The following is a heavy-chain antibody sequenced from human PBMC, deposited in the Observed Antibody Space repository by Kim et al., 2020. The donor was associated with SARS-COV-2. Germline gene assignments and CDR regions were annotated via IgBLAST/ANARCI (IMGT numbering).Heavy chain of an antibody. Sequence: LFHDYAVSVRSRTTINADTSKNQFAPQLNSVTPEDTAVYYCARGTNSAFDIWDQGTMVTVSS. CDR3: ARGTNSAFDI. J-gene: IGHJ3*02. CDR2: LFH. D-gene: IGHD6-13*01. V-gene: IGHV6-1*01.